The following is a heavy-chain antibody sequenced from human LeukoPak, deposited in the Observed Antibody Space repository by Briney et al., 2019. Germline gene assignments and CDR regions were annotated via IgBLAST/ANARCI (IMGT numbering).Heavy chain of an antibody. J-gene: IGHJ4*02. CDR2: ISGSGGST. D-gene: IGHD3-10*01. Sequence: GSLRLSCAASGFTFSSYAMSWVRQAPGKGLEWVSAISGSGGSTYYADSVKGRFTISRDNFKNTLYLQMNSLRAEDTAVYYCAKDPVLLWFGDLSGDYWGQGTLVTVSS. V-gene: IGHV3-23*01. CDR3: AKDPVLLWFGDLSGDY. CDR1: GFTFSSYA.